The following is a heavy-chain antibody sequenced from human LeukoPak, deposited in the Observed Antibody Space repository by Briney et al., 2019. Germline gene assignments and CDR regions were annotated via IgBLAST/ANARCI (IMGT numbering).Heavy chain of an antibody. Sequence: ETSETLSLTCAVYGGSFRGYYWSWIRQPPGKGLEWIGEINHSGSTNYNPSLKSRVTISVDTSKNQFSLKLSSVTAADTAVYYCARDGGNSGTDYYYYGMDVWGQGTTVTVSS. CDR3: ARDGGNSGTDYYYYGMDV. J-gene: IGHJ6*02. CDR1: GGSFRGYY. CDR2: INHSGST. D-gene: IGHD4-23*01. V-gene: IGHV4-34*01.